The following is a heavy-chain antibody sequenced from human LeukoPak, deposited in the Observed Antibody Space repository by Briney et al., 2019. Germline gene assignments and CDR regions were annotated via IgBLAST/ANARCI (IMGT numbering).Heavy chain of an antibody. V-gene: IGHV3-74*01. CDR2: MNSDGSTI. CDR1: GFTFSTYW. Sequence: GGSLRLSCAASGFTFSTYWMYWVRQAPGKGLMWVSRMNSDGSTIRYADSVKARFTISRDNAKNTLYLQMNSLRVEDTAVYYCARGMYGDSVGMDVWGQGTTVTVSS. CDR3: ARGMYGDSVGMDV. J-gene: IGHJ6*02. D-gene: IGHD2-21*02.